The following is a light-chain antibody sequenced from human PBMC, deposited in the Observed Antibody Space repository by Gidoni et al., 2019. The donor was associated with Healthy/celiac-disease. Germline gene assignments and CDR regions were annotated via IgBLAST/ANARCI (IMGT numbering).Light chain of an antibody. CDR3: QSADSTDVV. CDR1: ALPKQY. CDR2: KDS. V-gene: IGLV3-25*02. Sequence: SYELTQPPSVSVSPGQTARIPCSGDALPKQYAYWYQQTPGQAPVLVIYKDSERPSGIPERFSGSSSGTTVTLTISGVQAEDEADYYCQSADSTDVVFGGGTKLTVL. J-gene: IGLJ2*01.